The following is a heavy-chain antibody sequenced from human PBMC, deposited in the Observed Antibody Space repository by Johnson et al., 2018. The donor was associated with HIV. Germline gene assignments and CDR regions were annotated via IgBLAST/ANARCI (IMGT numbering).Heavy chain of an antibody. D-gene: IGHD7-27*01. V-gene: IGHV3-30*02. CDR1: GFTFSNYG. Sequence: QVQLVESGGGVVQPGRSLRLSCVASGFTFSNYGMHWVRQAPGKGLEWVAFIRNDGSNKYYADSVKGRFTISRDNSRNTLYIQMNSLRAEDTAVYYCARAIGNWDAFDIWGQGTMVTVSS. CDR3: ARAIGNWDAFDI. J-gene: IGHJ3*02. CDR2: IRNDGSNK.